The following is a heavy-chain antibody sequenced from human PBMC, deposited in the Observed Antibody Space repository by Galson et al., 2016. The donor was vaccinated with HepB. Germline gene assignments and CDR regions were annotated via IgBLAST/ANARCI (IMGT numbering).Heavy chain of an antibody. CDR3: SSAAYHYGSNGYYFAY. J-gene: IGHJ4*02. Sequence: SLRLSCAASGFTFSDYWVAWVRQTPGEGLEWVANIKQDGSEKYYVDSVKGQFTISRDNAKNSLYLQMNSLRPEDTAVYYCSSAAYHYGSNGYYFAYWGQGTLVTVSS. CDR1: GFTFSDYW. D-gene: IGHD3-22*01. CDR2: IKQDGSEK. V-gene: IGHV3-7*05.